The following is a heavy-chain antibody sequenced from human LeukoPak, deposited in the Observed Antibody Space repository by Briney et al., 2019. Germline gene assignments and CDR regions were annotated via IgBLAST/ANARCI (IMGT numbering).Heavy chain of an antibody. CDR2: IIPNSGAT. CDR3: ARGISGGFDI. V-gene: IGHV1-2*06. CDR1: GYTFTAHH. D-gene: IGHD2-21*01. Sequence: ASVKVSCKASGYTFTAHHMHWVRQAPGQGLEWMGRIIPNSGATNYAQNFQGRVTMTRDTSISTAYMELCRLRPDDTAVYSCARGISGGFDIWGQGTMVTVSS. J-gene: IGHJ3*02.